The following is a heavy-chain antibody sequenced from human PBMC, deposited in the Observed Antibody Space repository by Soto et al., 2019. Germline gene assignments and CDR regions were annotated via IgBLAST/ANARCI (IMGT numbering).Heavy chain of an antibody. J-gene: IGHJ5*02. CDR2: IHPSGST. CDR3: SRGIDAYKGGRT. D-gene: IGHD1-1*01. V-gene: IGHV4-34*01. Sequence: QAQLHQWGAGLLKPSETLSLTCAVFDESLSDYYYTWTRQPPGKGLEWIGEIHPSGSTHYNPSLTTRVTLSQDTSKKQFSLTLLSVTAADTAVYYCSRGIDAYKGGRTWGQGTLVTVSS. CDR1: DESLSDYY.